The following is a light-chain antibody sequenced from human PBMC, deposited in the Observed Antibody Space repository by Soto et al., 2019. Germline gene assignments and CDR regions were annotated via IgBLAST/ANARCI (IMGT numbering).Light chain of an antibody. J-gene: IGLJ2*01. Sequence: QSALTQPASVSGSPGQSITISCTGASSDIGSYDLVSWYQQNPGKTPRLIIYEVNKRPWGVSNRFSGSKSGNTASLTISGLQAEDEADYYCFSYTRSNTLVFGGGTKLTVL. CDR1: SSDIGSYDL. CDR3: FSYTRSNTLV. V-gene: IGLV2-14*02. CDR2: EVN.